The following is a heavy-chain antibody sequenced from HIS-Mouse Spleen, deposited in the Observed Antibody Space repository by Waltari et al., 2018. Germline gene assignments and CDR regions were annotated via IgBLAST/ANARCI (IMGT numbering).Heavy chain of an antibody. CDR2: IKQDGSEK. D-gene: IGHD4-17*01. V-gene: IGHV3-7*01. CDR1: GFTFSRYW. J-gene: IGHJ2*01. CDR3: ARASRNYGDYVGYFDL. Sequence: EVQLVESGGGLVQPGGSLRRSCAASGFTFSRYWMSWVRQAPGKGLEWVANIKQDGSEKYYVDSVKGRFTISRDNAKNSLYLQMNSLRAEDTAVYYCARASRNYGDYVGYFDLWGRGTLVTVSS.